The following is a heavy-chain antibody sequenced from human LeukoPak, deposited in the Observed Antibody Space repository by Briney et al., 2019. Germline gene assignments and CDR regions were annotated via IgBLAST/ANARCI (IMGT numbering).Heavy chain of an antibody. CDR3: ARTFIYDNSGGDAFDI. D-gene: IGHD3-22*01. Sequence: ASVKVSFKSTGYTFTSYGSSWVRQAPGQGLEWMGWISAYNGNTNYSQKLQGRVTMTTDTSTSTAYMELRSLRSDDTAVYYCARTFIYDNSGGDAFDIWGQGTMVTVSS. CDR2: ISAYNGNT. J-gene: IGHJ3*02. CDR1: GYTFTSYG. V-gene: IGHV1-18*01.